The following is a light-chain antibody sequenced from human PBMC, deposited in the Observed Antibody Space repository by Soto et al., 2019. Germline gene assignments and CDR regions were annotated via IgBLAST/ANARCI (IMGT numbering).Light chain of an antibody. J-gene: IGKJ1*01. Sequence: EIVLTQSPATLSLSPGERATLSCRAIQSVSSYLAWYQQKPGQAPRLLIYDASNRATGIPARFSGSGSGTDFTLTISSLEPEDFAVYYCQLYDSSLPTWTFGQGTKVDIK. CDR1: QSVSSY. CDR3: QLYDSSLPTWT. CDR2: DAS. V-gene: IGKV3-11*01.